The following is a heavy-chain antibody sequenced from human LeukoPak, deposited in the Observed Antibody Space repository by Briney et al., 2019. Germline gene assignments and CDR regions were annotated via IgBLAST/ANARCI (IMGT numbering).Heavy chain of an antibody. CDR1: GHTFTGCY. CDR2: INANSGGT. CDR3: ASKWVTYYYNSSYYHYPTDVFDI. J-gene: IGHJ3*02. Sequence: RASVSVSCKASGHTFTGCYMHWVRQAPGQGLEWMGWINANSGGTNYAQKFQGRVTMTRDTSISTAYMELSRLRSDDTDVYYCASKWVTYYYNSSYYHYPTDVFDIWGQGTMVTVSS. V-gene: IGHV1-2*02. D-gene: IGHD3-22*01.